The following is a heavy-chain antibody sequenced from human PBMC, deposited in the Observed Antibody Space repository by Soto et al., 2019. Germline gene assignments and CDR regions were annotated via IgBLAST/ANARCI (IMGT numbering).Heavy chain of an antibody. CDR3: ARELDTAMVYYYYGMDV. V-gene: IGHV1-3*01. CDR1: GYTFTSYA. CDR2: INAGNGNT. D-gene: IGHD5-18*01. Sequence: ASVKVSWKASGYTFTSYAMHWVRQAPGQRLEWMGWINAGNGNTKYSQKFQGRVTITRDTSASTAYMELSSLRSEDTAVYYCARELDTAMVYYYYGMDVWGQGTTVTVSS. J-gene: IGHJ6*02.